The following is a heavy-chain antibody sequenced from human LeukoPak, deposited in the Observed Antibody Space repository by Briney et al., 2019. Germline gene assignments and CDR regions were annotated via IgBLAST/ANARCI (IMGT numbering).Heavy chain of an antibody. J-gene: IGHJ4*01. V-gene: IGHV1-18*01. CDR3: ARGTHRYYYDSSGYYXXXFDY. Sequence: ASVKVSCKASGYTFTSYGISWVRQAPGQGLEGMGWISAYNGNANYAQKPQGRVTMTRDTSTSTVYMELRSMRSDDTAVYYCARGTHRYYYDSSGYYXXXFDYXXXGTLVTV. CDR2: ISAYNGNA. D-gene: IGHD3-22*01. CDR1: GYTFTSYG.